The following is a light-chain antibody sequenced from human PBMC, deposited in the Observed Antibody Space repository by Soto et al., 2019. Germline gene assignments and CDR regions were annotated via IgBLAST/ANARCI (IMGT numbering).Light chain of an antibody. CDR3: RQYGRSLEFA. CDR2: GAS. Sequence: DIQLTQSPSFLSASVGDRVTITCRASQGISSYLAWFQQKPGRAPNLLIYGASTRATGIPDRFSGSGSGTDFTLTISRLDPEDFAVYYCRQYGRSLEFAVGGGTKV. J-gene: IGKJ4*01. CDR1: QGISSY. V-gene: IGKV1-9*01.